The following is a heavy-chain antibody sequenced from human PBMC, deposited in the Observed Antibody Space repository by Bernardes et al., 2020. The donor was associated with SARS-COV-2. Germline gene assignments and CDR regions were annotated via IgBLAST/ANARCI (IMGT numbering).Heavy chain of an antibody. CDR3: ALPPTNYDRYAMDV. J-gene: IGHJ6*02. Sequence: ASVKVSCKASGYTFTGYYLHWARQAPGQGLEWMGWINPNSGGTNYAQRFQGRVTMTRDTSISTAYMDLSRLRSDDTAVYYCALPPTNYDRYAMDVWGQGTTVTVSS. V-gene: IGHV1-2*02. CDR2: INPNSGGT. D-gene: IGHD3-22*01. CDR1: GYTFTGYY.